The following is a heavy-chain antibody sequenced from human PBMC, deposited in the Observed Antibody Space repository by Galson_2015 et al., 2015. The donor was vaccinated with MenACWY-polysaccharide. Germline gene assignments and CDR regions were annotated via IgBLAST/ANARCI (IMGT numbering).Heavy chain of an antibody. CDR2: IYSGGST. V-gene: IGHV3-53*01. Sequence: SLRLSCAASGFTVSSNYMSWVRQAPGKGLEWVSVIYSGGSTYYADSVKGRFTISRDNSKNTLYLQMNSLRAEDTAVYYCARDSAAAGQWSWDYWGQGTLVTVSS. CDR3: ARDSAAAGQWSWDY. CDR1: GFTVSSNY. D-gene: IGHD6-13*01. J-gene: IGHJ4*02.